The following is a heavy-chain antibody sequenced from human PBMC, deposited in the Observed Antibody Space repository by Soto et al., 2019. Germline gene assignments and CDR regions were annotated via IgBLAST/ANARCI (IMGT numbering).Heavy chain of an antibody. CDR2: IYHGCTT. CDR3: ARVHVMVVAGSTVAD. J-gene: IGHJ4*01. V-gene: IGHV4-38-2*01. D-gene: IGHD6-19*01. CDR1: ESSITYGYY. Sequence: PSETFTITCAVSESSITYGYYWGCIDPPPWKGLEWIASIYHGCTTFYNPSLKSRITISVDTSNNQFSLKLTSVTAADTAVYYCARVHVMVVAGSTVADWGPGTLVTISS.